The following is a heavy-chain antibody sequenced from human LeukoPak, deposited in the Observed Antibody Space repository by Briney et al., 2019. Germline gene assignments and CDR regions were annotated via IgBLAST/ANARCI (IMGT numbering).Heavy chain of an antibody. D-gene: IGHD3-22*01. Sequence: GGSLRLSCSASGFTFSTYAMHWVRQAPGKGLEWVSVIYSGGSTYYADSVRGRFTISRDNSKNTLYLQMNSLGAEDTAVYYCAKALAYYDSSGYYSGDAFDIWGQGTMVTVSS. V-gene: IGHV3-53*01. CDR2: IYSGGST. J-gene: IGHJ3*02. CDR1: GFTFSTYA. CDR3: AKALAYYDSSGYYSGDAFDI.